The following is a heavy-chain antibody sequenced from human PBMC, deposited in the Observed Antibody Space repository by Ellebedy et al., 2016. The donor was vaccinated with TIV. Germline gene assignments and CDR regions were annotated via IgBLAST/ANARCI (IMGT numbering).Heavy chain of an antibody. CDR1: GFTVTSNY. J-gene: IGHJ5*02. D-gene: IGHD1-1*01. V-gene: IGHV3-66*01. CDR2: IYSGNDT. Sequence: GESLKISCAASGFTVTSNYMTWVRQAPGKGLEWVSVIYSGNDTHYADSVKGRFTISRDIFKNSVFLQMDRLRAEDTALYYCARGAPYTTWHLDLWGQGTLVTVSS. CDR3: ARGAPYTTWHLDL.